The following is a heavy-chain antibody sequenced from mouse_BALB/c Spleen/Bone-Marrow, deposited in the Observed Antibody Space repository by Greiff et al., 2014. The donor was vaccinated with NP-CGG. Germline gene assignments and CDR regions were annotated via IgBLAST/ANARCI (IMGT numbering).Heavy chain of an antibody. Sequence: VTLKESGAELVKPGASVKLSCTASGFNIKDTYMHWVKQRPEQGLEWIGRIDPANGNTKYDPKFQGKATITADTSSNTAYLQLSSLTSEDTAVYYCARSRDCGSSYYAMDYWGQGTSVTVSS. CDR2: IDPANGNT. V-gene: IGHV14-3*02. CDR3: ARSRDCGSSYYAMDY. D-gene: IGHD1-1*01. CDR1: GFNIKDTY. J-gene: IGHJ4*01.